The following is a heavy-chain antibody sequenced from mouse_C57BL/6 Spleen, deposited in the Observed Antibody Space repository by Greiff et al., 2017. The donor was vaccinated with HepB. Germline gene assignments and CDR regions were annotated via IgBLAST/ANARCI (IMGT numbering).Heavy chain of an antibody. V-gene: IGHV14-3*01. CDR2: IDPANGNT. Sequence: EVKLLESVAELVRPGASVKLSCTASGFNIKNTYMHWVKQRPEQGLEWIGRIDPANGNTKYARKFQGKATITADTSSNTAYLQLSSLTSEDTAIYYCSREKVTRDWCFDVWGTGTTVTVSS. CDR1: GFNIKNTY. J-gene: IGHJ1*03. CDR3: SREKVTRDWCFDV. D-gene: IGHD2-1*01.